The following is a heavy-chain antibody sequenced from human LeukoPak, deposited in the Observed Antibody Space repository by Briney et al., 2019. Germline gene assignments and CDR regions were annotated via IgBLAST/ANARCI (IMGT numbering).Heavy chain of an antibody. Sequence: SVKVSCKASGFTFTSSAVQWVRQARGQRLEWIGWIVVGSGNTNYAQKFQERVTITRDMSTSTAYMELSSLRSEDTAVYYCAAGHLVSYCSSTNCYGTFDYWGQGTLVTVSS. CDR1: GFTFTSSA. V-gene: IGHV1-58*01. CDR2: IVVGSGNT. J-gene: IGHJ4*02. D-gene: IGHD2-2*01. CDR3: AAGHLVSYCSSTNCYGTFDY.